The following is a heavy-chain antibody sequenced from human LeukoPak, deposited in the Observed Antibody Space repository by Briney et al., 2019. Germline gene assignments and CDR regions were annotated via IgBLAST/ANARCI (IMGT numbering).Heavy chain of an antibody. J-gene: IGHJ4*02. CDR2: ILYDGSIK. CDR3: ARDLSNVPGQY. CDR1: GFTFSSYA. Sequence: PGGSLRLSCAASGFTFSSYAMHWVRQAPGKGLEWVAVILYDGSIKYYADSVKGRFTISRDISKSTLSLQMNSLRAEDTALYYCARDLSNVPGQYWGQGTLVTVSS. D-gene: IGHD3-10*02. V-gene: IGHV3-30-3*01.